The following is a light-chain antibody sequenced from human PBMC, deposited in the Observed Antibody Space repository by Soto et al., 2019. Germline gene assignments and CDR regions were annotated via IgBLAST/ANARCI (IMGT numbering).Light chain of an antibody. J-gene: IGKJ5*01. Sequence: DIQMTQYPSSLSVPVGDIITMSCRASQSISRYLNWYQQKPGKAPNLLIYVASSLQSEVPSRFSGSGSGTDFTLTITSLQPEDFATYYCQQSYGTPITFGQGTRRRL. CDR2: VAS. CDR3: QQSYGTPIT. CDR1: QSISRY. V-gene: IGKV1-39*01.